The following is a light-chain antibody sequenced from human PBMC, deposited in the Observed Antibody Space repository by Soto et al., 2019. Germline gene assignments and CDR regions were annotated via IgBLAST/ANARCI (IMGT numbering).Light chain of an antibody. CDR3: SSYAGSNNLV. CDR2: EVS. V-gene: IGLV2-8*01. Sequence: QSALTQPPSAYGSPVQSVTISCTGTSSDVGGYNYVSWYQQHPGKAPKLMIYEVSKRPSGVPDRFSGSKSGNTASLTVSGLQAEDEADYYCSSYAGSNNLVFGGGTKLTV. CDR1: SSDVGGYNY. J-gene: IGLJ3*02.